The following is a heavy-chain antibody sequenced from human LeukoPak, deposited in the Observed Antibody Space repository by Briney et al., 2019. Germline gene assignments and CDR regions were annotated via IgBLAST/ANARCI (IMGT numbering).Heavy chain of an antibody. CDR3: ARRPGLERYYFDY. CDR1: GFTFSSYA. Sequence: GGSLRLSCAASGFTFSSYAMSWVRQAPGKGLQWVSTISGSGGSTYYADSVKGRFIISRDNSKNTLYLQMNSLRAEDTAVYYCARRPGLERYYFDYWGQGTLVTVSS. CDR2: ISGSGGST. D-gene: IGHD1-1*01. J-gene: IGHJ4*02. V-gene: IGHV3-23*01.